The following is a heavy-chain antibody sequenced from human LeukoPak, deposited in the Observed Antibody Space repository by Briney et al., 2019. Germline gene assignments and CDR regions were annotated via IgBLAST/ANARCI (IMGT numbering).Heavy chain of an antibody. Sequence: GGSLRLSCAASGFTFSSYAMSWVRQVPGKGLEWVSSITGSGNITYYADSVKGRFTISRDNSRDTLYLQMNSLRAEDTAVYYCADFAATGDGYWGQGTLVTVSS. CDR2: ITGSGNIT. J-gene: IGHJ4*02. V-gene: IGHV3-23*01. CDR3: ADFAATGDGY. CDR1: GFTFSSYA. D-gene: IGHD2-21*01.